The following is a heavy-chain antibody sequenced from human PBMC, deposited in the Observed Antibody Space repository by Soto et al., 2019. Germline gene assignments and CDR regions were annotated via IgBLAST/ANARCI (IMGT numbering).Heavy chain of an antibody. J-gene: IGHJ6*03. CDR2: ISAYNGNT. D-gene: IGHD4-4*01. CDR1: GNTFTSYG. CDR3: ASTVSVAYYYYYMDV. V-gene: IGHV1-18*01. Sequence: ASVKVSCKASGNTFTSYGISWVRQAPGQGLEWMGWISAYNGNTNYAQKLQGRVTMTTDTSTSTAYMELRSLRSDDTAVYYCASTVSVAYYYYYMDVWGKGTTVTVSS.